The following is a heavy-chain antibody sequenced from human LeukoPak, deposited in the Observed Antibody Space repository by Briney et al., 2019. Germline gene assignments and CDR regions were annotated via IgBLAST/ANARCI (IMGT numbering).Heavy chain of an antibody. CDR3: ASTAPMVGVVDY. J-gene: IGHJ4*02. CDR2: IYYSGST. Sequence: PSETLSLTCTVSGGSISSSSYYWDWIRQPPGKGLEWIGSIYYSGSTYYNPSLKSRVTISVDTSKNQFSLKLSSVTAADTAVYYCASTAPMVGVVDYWGQGTLVTVSS. D-gene: IGHD1-26*01. CDR1: GGSISSSSYY. V-gene: IGHV4-39*01.